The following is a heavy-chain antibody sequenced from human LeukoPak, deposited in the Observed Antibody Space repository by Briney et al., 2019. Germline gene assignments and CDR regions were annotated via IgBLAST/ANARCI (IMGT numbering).Heavy chain of an antibody. J-gene: IGHJ6*02. CDR1: GFTFSSYG. CDR2: ISYDGSNK. Sequence: PGGSLRLSCAASGFTFSSYGMHWVRQAPGKGLEWVAVISYDGSNKYYADSVKGRFTISRDNSKNTLYLQMNSLRAEDTAVYYCAKERSYDFWSGYSNYYYHYGMDVWGQGTTVTVSS. V-gene: IGHV3-30*18. D-gene: IGHD3-3*01. CDR3: AKERSYDFWSGYSNYYYHYGMDV.